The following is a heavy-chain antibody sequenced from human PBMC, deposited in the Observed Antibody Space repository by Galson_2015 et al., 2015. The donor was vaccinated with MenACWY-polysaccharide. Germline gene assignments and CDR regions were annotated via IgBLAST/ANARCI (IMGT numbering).Heavy chain of an antibody. D-gene: IGHD2-2*01. Sequence: SLRLSCAASGFYFSTYALSWVRQAPGTGLEWVSSISSDGNSQYYAESLKGRFTISRDNAKNSLYLQMNFLRADDSAVYYCARRGVVSEPYGGQGTLVTVSS. CDR3: ARRGVVSEPY. J-gene: IGHJ4*02. CDR1: GFYFSTYA. V-gene: IGHV3-21*01. CDR2: ISSDGNSQ.